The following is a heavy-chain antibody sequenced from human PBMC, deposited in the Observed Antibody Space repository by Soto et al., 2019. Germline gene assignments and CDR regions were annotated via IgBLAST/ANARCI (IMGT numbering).Heavy chain of an antibody. J-gene: IGHJ5*02. CDR2: TWYDGSTN. CDR3: ARGLRVPWFDP. Sequence: QVKLVESGGGVVQPGRSLRLSCAASGFTFNDFAMHWVRQAPGKGLEWVALTWYDGSTNYYAESVKGRFTISRDNSKNTLYLQMNSLRAEDTAVYYCARGLRVPWFDPWGQGTLVTVSS. CDR1: GFTFNDFA. D-gene: IGHD3-16*01. V-gene: IGHV3-33*01.